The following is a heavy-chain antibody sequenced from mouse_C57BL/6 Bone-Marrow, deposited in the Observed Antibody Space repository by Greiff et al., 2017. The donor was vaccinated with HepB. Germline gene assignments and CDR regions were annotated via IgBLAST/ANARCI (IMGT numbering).Heavy chain of an antibody. CDR2: ISSGGSYT. Sequence: EVKLVESGGDLVKPGGSLKLSCAASGFTFSSYGMSWVRQTPDKRLEWVATISSGGSYTYYPDSVKGRFTISRDNAKNTLYLQMSSLKSEDTAMYYCARHAGDDWGQGTTRTVAS. CDR3: ARHAGDD. V-gene: IGHV5-6*01. J-gene: IGHJ2*01. CDR1: GFTFSSYG.